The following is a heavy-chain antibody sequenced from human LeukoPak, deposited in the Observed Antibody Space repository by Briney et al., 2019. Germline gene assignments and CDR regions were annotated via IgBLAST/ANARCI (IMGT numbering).Heavy chain of an antibody. D-gene: IGHD6-13*01. J-gene: IGHJ6*03. CDR2: IYYSGST. Sequence: SETLSLTCTVSGGSISSSSYYWGWIRQPPGKGLEWIGSIYYSGSTYYNPSLKSRVTISVDTSKNQFSLKLSSVTAADTAVYYCARDSWYQDPYYYYYYMDVWGKGTTVTVSS. CDR1: GGSISSSSYY. CDR3: ARDSWYQDPYYYYYYMDV. V-gene: IGHV4-39*07.